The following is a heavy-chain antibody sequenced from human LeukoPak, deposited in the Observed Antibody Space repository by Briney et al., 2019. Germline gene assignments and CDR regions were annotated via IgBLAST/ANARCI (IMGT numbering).Heavy chain of an antibody. Sequence: GESLKISCKGSGYSFTSYWIGWVRQMPGKGLEWMGIIYPGDSDTRYSPSFQGQVTISADKSISTAYLQWSSLKASDPAMYYCTGGVQLWSSYFDYWGQGTLVTVSS. CDR3: TGGVQLWSSYFDY. CDR1: GYSFTSYW. D-gene: IGHD5-18*01. V-gene: IGHV5-51*01. J-gene: IGHJ4*02. CDR2: IYPGDSDT.